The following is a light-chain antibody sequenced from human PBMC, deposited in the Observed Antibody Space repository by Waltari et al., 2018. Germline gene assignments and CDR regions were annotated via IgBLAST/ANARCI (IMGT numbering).Light chain of an antibody. V-gene: IGKV3-20*01. CDR2: GAS. CDR1: QSVTGSY. J-gene: IGKJ1*01. CDR3: QQYGSSPRT. Sequence: EIVLTQSPGTLSLSPGERATLSCRTSQSVTGSYLAWYQPNPGQAPRLLISGASSRATGIPDRFSGSGSGPDFTLTISRLEPEDFAVYYCQQYGSSPRTFGQGTRVEIK.